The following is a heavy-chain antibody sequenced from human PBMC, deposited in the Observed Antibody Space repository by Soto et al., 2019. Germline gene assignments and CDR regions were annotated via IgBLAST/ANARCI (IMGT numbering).Heavy chain of an antibody. CDR3: ARREGLGLGNDAFDI. D-gene: IGHD7-27*01. V-gene: IGHV5-51*01. Sequence: GESLKISCKGSGYSFTSYWIGWVRQMPGKGLEWMGIIYPGDSDTRYSPSFQGQVTISADKSISTAYLQWSSLKASDTAMYYCARREGLGLGNDAFDIWGQGTMVTVSS. J-gene: IGHJ3*02. CDR1: GYSFTSYW. CDR2: IYPGDSDT.